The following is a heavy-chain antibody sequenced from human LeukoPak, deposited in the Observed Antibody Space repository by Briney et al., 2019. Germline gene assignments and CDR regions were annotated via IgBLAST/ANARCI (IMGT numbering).Heavy chain of an antibody. V-gene: IGHV4-39*01. CDR3: ARRSSSWYSRFDP. J-gene: IGHJ5*02. CDR2: IYYSGST. D-gene: IGHD6-13*01. CDR1: GGSISISSYY. Sequence: SETLSLTCTVSGGSISISSYYWGWIRQPPGKGLEWSGSIYYSGSTYYNPSLKSRVTISVDTSKNQFSLKLSSVTAADTAVYYCARRSSSWYSRFDPWGQGTLVTVSS.